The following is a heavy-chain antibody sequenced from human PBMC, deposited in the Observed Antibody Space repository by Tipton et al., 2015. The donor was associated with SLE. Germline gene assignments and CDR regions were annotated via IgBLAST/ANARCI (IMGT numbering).Heavy chain of an antibody. V-gene: IGHV3-53*04. CDR3: ARDRGSGWFDFDY. J-gene: IGHJ4*02. CDR2: IYSGGST. CDR1: GFTVSSNY. Sequence: QLVQSGGGLVQPGGSLRLSCAASGFTVSSNYMSWVRQAPGKGLEWVSVIYSGGSTYYADSVKGRFTISRDNSKYTLYLQMNSLRAEDTAVYYCARDRGSGWFDFDYWGQGTLVTVSS. D-gene: IGHD6-19*01.